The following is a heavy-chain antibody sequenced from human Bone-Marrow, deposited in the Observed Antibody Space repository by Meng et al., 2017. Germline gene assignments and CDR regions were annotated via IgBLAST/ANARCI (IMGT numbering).Heavy chain of an antibody. J-gene: IGHJ4*02. V-gene: IGHV1-2*06. CDR1: GYSFTAYY. CDR3: VRDENISLGKLFGDY. CDR2: INPNSGDT. Sequence: VQGGKPGAGVKGPGAPLRVSCKPSGYSFTAYYIHWVRQAPGQGLEWLGHINPNSGDTLYAQKFQGRVSMTGDTSISTAYVELSSLRSDDTAVYYCVRDENISLGKLFGDYWGQGTMVTVSS. D-gene: IGHD2-21*01.